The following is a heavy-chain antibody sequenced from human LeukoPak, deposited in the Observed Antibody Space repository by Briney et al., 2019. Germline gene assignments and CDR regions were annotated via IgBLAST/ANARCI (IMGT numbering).Heavy chain of an antibody. Sequence: GGSLRLSCAASGFTFSGFWMSWVRQAPGKGLEWVANIKQGGSEKYYVDSVKGRFTISRDNAKNSLYLQMNSLRAEDTAVYYCARWGGYDYGVGCYFDYWGQGTLVTVSS. CDR1: GFTFSGFW. J-gene: IGHJ4*02. V-gene: IGHV3-7*04. D-gene: IGHD5-12*01. CDR2: IKQGGSEK. CDR3: ARWGGYDYGVGCYFDY.